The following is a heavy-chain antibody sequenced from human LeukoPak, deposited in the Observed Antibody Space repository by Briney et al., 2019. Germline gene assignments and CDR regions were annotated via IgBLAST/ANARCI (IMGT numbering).Heavy chain of an antibody. J-gene: IGHJ4*02. CDR3: ARSTTLTFDY. Sequence: SETLSLTCTVSGGSISSGTYYWTWIRQPAGKGLEWIGRIYPSGNTNYNPSLKSRVTISVDTSKNQFSLRLSSVTAADTAVYYCARSTTLTFDYWGQGTLVTVSS. CDR2: IYPSGNT. D-gene: IGHD1-14*01. CDR1: GGSISSGTYY. V-gene: IGHV4-61*02.